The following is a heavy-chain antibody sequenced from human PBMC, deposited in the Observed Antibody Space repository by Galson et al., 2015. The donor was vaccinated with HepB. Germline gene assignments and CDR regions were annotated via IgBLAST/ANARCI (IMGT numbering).Heavy chain of an antibody. V-gene: IGHV1-2*06. CDR3: VRNYGLPTWARGVNFGGWFDT. CDR2: INPNSGVT. Sequence: SVKVSCKASGYTFVGYYIHWVRQAPGQGLEWMGRINPNSGVTDYAQKLEARVTMTRDTPRNTAYMEWRRLRVDDTAVYYCVRNYGLPTWARGVNFGGWFDTGGQGSLVTVSS. D-gene: IGHD3-10*01. CDR1: GYTFVGYY. J-gene: IGHJ5*02.